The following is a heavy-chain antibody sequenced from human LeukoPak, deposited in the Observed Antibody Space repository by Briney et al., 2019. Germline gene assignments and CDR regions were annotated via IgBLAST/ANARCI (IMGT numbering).Heavy chain of an antibody. J-gene: IGHJ5*02. CDR1: GGSISSYY. CDR2: IYYSGST. Sequence: SETLSLTCTVSGGSISSYYWSWIRRPPGKGLEWIGYIYYSGSTNYNPSLKSRVTISVDTSKNQFSLKLSSVTAADTAVYYCARGTRGSSSPRWFDPWGQGTLVTVSS. D-gene: IGHD6-13*01. V-gene: IGHV4-59*01. CDR3: ARGTRGSSSPRWFDP.